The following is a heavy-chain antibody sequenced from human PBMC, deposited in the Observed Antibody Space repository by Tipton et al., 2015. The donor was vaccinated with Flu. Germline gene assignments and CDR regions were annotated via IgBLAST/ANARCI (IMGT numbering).Heavy chain of an antibody. J-gene: IGHJ5*01. Sequence: TLSLTCSVSGSSIGGSYCWGWIRQPPRKGLQWIGNICPGSMYYNLSLKSRLTLSLDTSRIQFSLRLTSVTAADTAVYYCARRDYSNYVSDAKNWFHSWGRGTLVTVSS. V-gene: IGHV4-38-2*01. CDR3: ARRDYSNYVSDAKNWFHS. CDR2: ICPGSM. D-gene: IGHD4-11*01. CDR1: GSSIGGSYC.